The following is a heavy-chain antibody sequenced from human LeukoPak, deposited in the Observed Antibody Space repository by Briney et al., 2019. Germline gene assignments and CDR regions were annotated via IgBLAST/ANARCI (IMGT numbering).Heavy chain of an antibody. Sequence: SETLSLTCAVYGGSFSGYYWSWIRQPPGKGLECIGEINHSGSTNYNPPLKSRVTISVDTSKNQFSLKLSSVTAADTAVYYCASTAVAGTGPYFDYWGQGTLVTVSS. CDR2: INHSGST. CDR1: GGSFSGYY. CDR3: ASTAVAGTGPYFDY. J-gene: IGHJ4*02. D-gene: IGHD6-19*01. V-gene: IGHV4-34*01.